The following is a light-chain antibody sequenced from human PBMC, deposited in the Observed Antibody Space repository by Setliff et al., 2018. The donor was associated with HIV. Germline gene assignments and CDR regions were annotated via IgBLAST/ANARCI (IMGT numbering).Light chain of an antibody. Sequence: QSALAQPRSVSGSPGQSVTISCTGTSSDVGDYNHVSWYQQHPGRAPKLIIYDANKRPSGVPDRFSASKSGNTASLTISGLQAEDEADYYCSYAGKFTWLLGGGT. V-gene: IGLV2-11*01. CDR2: DAN. CDR1: SSDVGDYNH. J-gene: IGLJ2*01. CDR3: CSYAGKFTWL.